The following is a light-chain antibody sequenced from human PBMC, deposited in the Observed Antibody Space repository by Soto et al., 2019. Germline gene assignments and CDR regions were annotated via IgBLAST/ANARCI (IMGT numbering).Light chain of an antibody. V-gene: IGKV3-11*01. Sequence: EIVLTQSPATLSLSPGERATLSCRASQSINNYLAWYKQRPGQAPRLLIYDASNRATATPARFSGSGSGTDFTLTISSLEPEDFAVYYCQQRSDWYTFGQGTKLEIK. J-gene: IGKJ2*01. CDR1: QSINNY. CDR2: DAS. CDR3: QQRSDWYT.